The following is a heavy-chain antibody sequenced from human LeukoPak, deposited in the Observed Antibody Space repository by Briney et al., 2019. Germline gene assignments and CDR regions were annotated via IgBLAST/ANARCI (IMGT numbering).Heavy chain of an antibody. CDR2: IWYDGSNK. D-gene: IGHD6-13*01. CDR3: ARDEYTSTWYWYFDL. CDR1: GFTFSSYG. V-gene: IGHV3-33*01. J-gene: IGHJ2*01. Sequence: GRSLRLSCAASGFTFSSYGMHWVRQGPGKGLEWVAFIWYDGSNKEYADSVKGRFTISRDNAKNSLYLQMNSLRAEDTAVYYCARDEYTSTWYWYFDLWGRGTLVTVSS.